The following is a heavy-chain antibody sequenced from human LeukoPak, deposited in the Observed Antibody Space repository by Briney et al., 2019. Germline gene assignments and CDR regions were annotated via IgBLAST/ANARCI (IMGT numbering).Heavy chain of an antibody. Sequence: GGSLRLSCAASGFTFSDYEMNWVRQAPGKGLEWVSYISPSGTTMYYAESVKGRFTISRDDAKNSLYLEMNSLRAEDTALYYCARDSPTSTPHNWFDPWGQGTLVTASS. CDR3: ARDSPTSTPHNWFDP. D-gene: IGHD5/OR15-5a*01. J-gene: IGHJ5*02. CDR1: GFTFSDYE. CDR2: ISPSGTTM. V-gene: IGHV3-48*03.